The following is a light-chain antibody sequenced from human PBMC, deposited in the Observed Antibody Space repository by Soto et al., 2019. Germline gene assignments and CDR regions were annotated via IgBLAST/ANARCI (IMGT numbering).Light chain of an antibody. V-gene: IGKV3-20*01. CDR2: GAS. CDR1: QSVRSSN. Sequence: EIVLTQSPGTLSVSPGERATLSCWASQSVRSSNLAWYQQMPGQAPRLIIYGASNRDTGIPDRFSGSGSGTDFTLTISRLEPEDLAVYYCQQYSSSPLTFGGGTKVEIK. CDR3: QQYSSSPLT. J-gene: IGKJ4*01.